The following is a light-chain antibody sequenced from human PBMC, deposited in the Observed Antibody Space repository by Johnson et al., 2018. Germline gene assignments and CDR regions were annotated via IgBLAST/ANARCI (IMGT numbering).Light chain of an antibody. J-gene: IGLJ1*01. CDR3: GTWDSSLSAGNV. V-gene: IGLV1-51*02. Sequence: QSVLTQPPSVSADPGQKVTISCSGSSSNIGNNYVSWYQQLPGTAPKLLIYENNKRPSGIPDRFSGSKSGTSATLGITGLPTGDEADYYCGTWDSSLSAGNVFGTGTKVTVL. CDR1: SSNIGNNY. CDR2: ENN.